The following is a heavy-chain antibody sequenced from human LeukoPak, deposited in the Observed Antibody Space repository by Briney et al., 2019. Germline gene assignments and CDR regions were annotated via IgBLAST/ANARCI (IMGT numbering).Heavy chain of an antibody. J-gene: IGHJ3*02. CDR3: ARESIAVAGTGAFDI. D-gene: IGHD6-19*01. CDR2: INPSGGST. V-gene: IGHV1-46*01. Sequence: ASVKVSCKASGYTFTSYYMHWVRQAPGQGLEWMGIINPSGGSTSYAQKFQGRVTMTRDMSTSTVYMELSSLRSEDTAVYYCARESIAVAGTGAFDIWGQGTMVTDSS. CDR1: GYTFTSYY.